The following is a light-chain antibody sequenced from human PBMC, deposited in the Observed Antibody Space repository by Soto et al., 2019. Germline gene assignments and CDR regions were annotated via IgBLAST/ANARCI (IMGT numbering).Light chain of an antibody. CDR3: SSYTSSSAFYV. CDR2: DVS. V-gene: IGLV2-14*01. CDR1: SSDVGGYNY. Sequence: QSALTQPASVSGSPGQSITISCTGTSSDVGGYNYVSWYQQHPGKAPKLMIYDVSNRPSGVSNRFSGSKSGNTASLTISGLQAADEADYYCSSYTSSSAFYVFGTGTKVTVL. J-gene: IGLJ1*01.